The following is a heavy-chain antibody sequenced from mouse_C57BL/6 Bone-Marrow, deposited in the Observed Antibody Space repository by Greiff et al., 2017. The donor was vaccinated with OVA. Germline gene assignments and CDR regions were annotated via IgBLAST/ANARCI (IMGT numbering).Heavy chain of an antibody. CDR3: ARAAYYSNHGGFAY. CDR1: GYTFTSYG. D-gene: IGHD2-5*01. J-gene: IGHJ3*01. Sequence: VQLQQSGAELARPGASVKLSCKASGYTFTSYGISWVKQRTGQGLEWIGEIYPRSGNTYYNEKFKGKATLTADKSSSTAYMELRSLTSEDSAVYFCARAAYYSNHGGFAYWGQGTLVTVSA. V-gene: IGHV1-81*01. CDR2: IYPRSGNT.